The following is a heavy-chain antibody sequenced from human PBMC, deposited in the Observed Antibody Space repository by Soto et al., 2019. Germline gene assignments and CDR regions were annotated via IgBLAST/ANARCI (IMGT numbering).Heavy chain of an antibody. CDR3: ARDIERIRGPNHNSVGPGQ. CDR2: ISFNGIDT. Sequence: GGSLRLSCAASGFTFNSYAMHWVRQAPGQGLEWVAVISFNGIDTYYADSVKGRVTISRDNSRNTVFLQMTSLRTEDTAVFYCARDIERIRGPNHNSVGPGQWGQGTMVTVYS. J-gene: IGHJ4*02. V-gene: IGHV3-30*01. D-gene: IGHD1-1*01. CDR1: GFTFNSYA.